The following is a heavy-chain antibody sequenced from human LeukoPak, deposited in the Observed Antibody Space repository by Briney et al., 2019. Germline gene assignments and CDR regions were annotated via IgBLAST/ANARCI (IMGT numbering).Heavy chain of an antibody. D-gene: IGHD5-12*01. CDR3: ANWAATIRNFNY. Sequence: GSVTVSCKASGYTFTDYYIHWVRQAPGQGLEWMGWIDPNSGGTNFAQKFHGRVTITTDTSITTAYMELTRLRSDDTAVYYCANWAATIRNFNYWGQGTLVTVSS. CDR2: IDPNSGGT. CDR1: GYTFTDYY. V-gene: IGHV1-2*02. J-gene: IGHJ4*02.